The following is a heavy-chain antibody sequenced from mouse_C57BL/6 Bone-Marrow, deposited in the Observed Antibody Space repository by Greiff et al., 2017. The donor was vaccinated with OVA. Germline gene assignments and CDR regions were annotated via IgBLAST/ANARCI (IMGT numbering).Heavy chain of an antibody. D-gene: IGHD1-1*01. V-gene: IGHV1-42*01. Sequence: VQLQQSGPELVKPGASVKISCKASGYSFTGYYMNWVKQSPEKSLEWIGEINTSTGGTTYNQKFKAKATLTVDKSSSTAYMQLKSLTSEDSAVYYCSRYYYGVDYWGQGTTLTVSS. CDR1: GYSFTGYY. CDR3: SRYYYGVDY. CDR2: INTSTGGT. J-gene: IGHJ2*01.